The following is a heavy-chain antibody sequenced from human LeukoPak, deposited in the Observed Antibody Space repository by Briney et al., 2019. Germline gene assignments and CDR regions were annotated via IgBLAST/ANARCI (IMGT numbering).Heavy chain of an antibody. Sequence: QPGGSLRLSCAASGFTFSSYWMHWVRQAPGKGLVWVSRINSDGSSTSYADSVKGRFTISRDNAKNTLYLQMNSLRAEDTAVYYCARASYSYGCYCFDYWGQGTLVTVSS. V-gene: IGHV3-74*01. D-gene: IGHD5-18*01. J-gene: IGHJ4*02. CDR2: INSDGSST. CDR1: GFTFSSYW. CDR3: ARASYSYGCYCFDY.